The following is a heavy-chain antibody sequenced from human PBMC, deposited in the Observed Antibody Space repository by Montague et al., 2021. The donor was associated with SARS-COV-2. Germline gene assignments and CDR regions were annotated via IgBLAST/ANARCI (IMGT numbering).Heavy chain of an antibody. D-gene: IGHD6-19*01. CDR3: ARQSGRLWGIAVDGAVDY. V-gene: IGHV4-59*08. Sequence: SETLSLTCTVSGGSISSYYWSWIRQPPGKGLEWIGYIYYSWSTNYNPSLNSRVTISVDTSKNQFSLKLSSVTVADTAVYYCARQSGRLWGIAVDGAVDYWGQGTTVTVSS. CDR2: IYYSWST. J-gene: IGHJ4*03. CDR1: GGSISSYY.